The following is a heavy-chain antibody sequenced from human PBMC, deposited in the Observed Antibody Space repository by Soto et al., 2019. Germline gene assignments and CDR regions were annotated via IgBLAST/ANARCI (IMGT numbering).Heavy chain of an antibody. Sequence: ASVKVSCKASGFSFTGYYIHWPRQAPGQGLEWMGWINAHSGGTEYAQKFQGRVTLTRDTSIATAYLTLTSLTSDDTALYYCAKDLTRQLAYWLDPWGQGTQVTVSS. J-gene: IGHJ5*02. CDR2: INAHSGGT. V-gene: IGHV1-2*02. CDR1: GFSFTGYY. D-gene: IGHD6-6*01. CDR3: AKDLTRQLAYWLDP.